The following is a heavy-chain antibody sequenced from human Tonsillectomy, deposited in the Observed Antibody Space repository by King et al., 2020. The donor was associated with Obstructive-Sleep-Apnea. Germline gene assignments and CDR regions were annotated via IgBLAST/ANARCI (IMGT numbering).Heavy chain of an antibody. J-gene: IGHJ6*02. CDR1: CGPITSYY. CDR2: VSYSGST. Sequence: MQLQESGPGLVKPSETLSLSCTVSCGPITSYYWSWIRQPPGEGLEWIWDVSYSGSTKYNPSLKSRFTISVDTSKNQFSLKLSSVTAADTAVYYCARAEGYYYGMDVWGQGTTVTVSS. CDR3: ARAEGYYYGMDV. V-gene: IGHV4-59*08.